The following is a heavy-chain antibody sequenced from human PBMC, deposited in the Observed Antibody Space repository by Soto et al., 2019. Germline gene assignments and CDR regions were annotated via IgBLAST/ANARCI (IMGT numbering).Heavy chain of an antibody. CDR1: GFTFSPYT. D-gene: IGHD2-21*02. V-gene: IGHV3-30-3*01. J-gene: IGHJ4*02. CDR2: ISYDGSDK. Sequence: QVQLVESGGGVVQPGRSLRLSCAAFGFTFSPYTMHWVRQTPGKGLEWVAVISYDGSDKYYADSVRGRFTISRDNSKNTLFLQMNSLRAEDTALYFCARGGGFCGADCYKGGIDYWGQGTLVTVSS. CDR3: ARGGGFCGADCYKGGIDY.